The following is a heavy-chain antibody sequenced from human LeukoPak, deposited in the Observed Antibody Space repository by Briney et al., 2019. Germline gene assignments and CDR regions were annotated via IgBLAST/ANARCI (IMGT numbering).Heavy chain of an antibody. J-gene: IGHJ4*02. V-gene: IGHV3-30*18. D-gene: IGHD3-22*01. CDR2: ISYDGSNK. CDR1: GFTFSSHG. Sequence: GGSLRLSCAASGFTFSSHGMHWVRQAPGKGLEWVAVISYDGSNKYYADSVKGRFTISRDNSKNTLYLQMNSLRAEDTAVYYCAKDGPRDSSGYRYFDYWGQGTLVTVSS. CDR3: AKDGPRDSSGYRYFDY.